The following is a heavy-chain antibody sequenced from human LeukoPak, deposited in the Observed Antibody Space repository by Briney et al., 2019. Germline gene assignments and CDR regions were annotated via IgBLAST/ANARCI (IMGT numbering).Heavy chain of an antibody. Sequence: GASVKVSCKASGYTFTGYYMHWVRQAPGQGLEWMGWINPSSGSTNYAQKFQGRVTMTRDTSISTAFMDLSRLRSDDTAVYYCARRGNYGDYFDYWGQGTLVTVSS. CDR3: ARRGNYGDYFDY. V-gene: IGHV1-2*02. D-gene: IGHD4-17*01. CDR2: INPSSGST. J-gene: IGHJ4*02. CDR1: GYTFTGYY.